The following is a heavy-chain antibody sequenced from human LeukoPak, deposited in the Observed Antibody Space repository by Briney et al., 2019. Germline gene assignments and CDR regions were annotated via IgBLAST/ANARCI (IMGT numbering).Heavy chain of an antibody. Sequence: PSETLSLTCTVSGGSISSYYWSWIRQPPGKGLEWIGYIYYSGSTNYNPSLKSRVTISVDTSKNQFSLKLSSVTAADTAVYYCARDPGIAVDQNNYYYGMDVWGQGTTVTVSS. CDR3: ARDPGIAVDQNNYYYGMDV. J-gene: IGHJ6*02. CDR1: GGSISSYY. D-gene: IGHD6-19*01. CDR2: IYYSGST. V-gene: IGHV4-59*12.